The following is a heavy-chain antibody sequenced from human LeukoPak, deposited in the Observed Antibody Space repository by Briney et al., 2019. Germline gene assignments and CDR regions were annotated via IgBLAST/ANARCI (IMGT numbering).Heavy chain of an antibody. V-gene: IGHV3-23*01. CDR3: AKGGHFDF. J-gene: IGHJ4*02. D-gene: IGHD6-25*01. CDR1: GFTFSTFF. Sequence: GGSLRLSCVASGFTFSTFFMTWVRRAPGKGLEWVSAISGSGGNTYYTDSVKGRFTISRDNSKNTLYLQMNNLRAEDTALYRCAKGGHFDFWGQGALVTVSS. CDR2: ISGSGGNT.